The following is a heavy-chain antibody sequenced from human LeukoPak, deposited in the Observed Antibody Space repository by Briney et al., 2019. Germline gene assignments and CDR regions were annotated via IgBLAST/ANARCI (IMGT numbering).Heavy chain of an antibody. CDR2: IYHSGST. V-gene: IGHV4-34*11. D-gene: IGHD3-10*01. Sequence: SETLSLTCAVYGGSFTAYYWSWVRQPPGKGLEWIGSIYHSGSTNYNPSLKSRVTISVDTSKNQFSLKLSSVTAADTAVYYCARDEARGGDAFDIWGQGTMVTVSS. CDR1: GGSFTAYY. J-gene: IGHJ3*02. CDR3: ARDEARGGDAFDI.